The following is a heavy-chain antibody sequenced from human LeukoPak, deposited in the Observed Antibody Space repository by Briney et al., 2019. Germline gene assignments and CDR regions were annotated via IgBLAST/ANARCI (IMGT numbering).Heavy chain of an antibody. J-gene: IGHJ4*02. CDR3: ARVSEETGSDY. V-gene: IGHV1-46*01. CDR2: IRPSGGSS. Sequence: ASVKVSCKAFGYTFTSNYMHWVRQAPGQGLEWMGIIRPSGGSSSYAQKFQGRVTMTRDKSTSTVYMELSRLRSEDTAVYYCARVSEETGSDYWGQGTLVTVSS. CDR1: GYTFTSNY. D-gene: IGHD3-10*01.